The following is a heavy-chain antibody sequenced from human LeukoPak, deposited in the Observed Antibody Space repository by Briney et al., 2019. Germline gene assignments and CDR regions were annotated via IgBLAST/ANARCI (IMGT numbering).Heavy chain of an antibody. CDR1: GYTLTELS. Sequence: ASVKVSCKVFGYTLTELSMHWVRQAPGKGLEWMGGFDPEDGETIYAQKFQGRVTMTEDTSTDTAYMELSSLRSEDTAMYYCATDRISGWYYFDYWGQGTLVTVSS. CDR2: FDPEDGET. D-gene: IGHD6-19*01. J-gene: IGHJ4*02. CDR3: ATDRISGWYYFDY. V-gene: IGHV1-24*01.